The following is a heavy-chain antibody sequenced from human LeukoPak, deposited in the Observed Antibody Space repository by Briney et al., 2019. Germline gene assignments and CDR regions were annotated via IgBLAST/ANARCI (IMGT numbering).Heavy chain of an antibody. V-gene: IGHV3-30*02. CDR3: AKIWTMIVVVIPDAFDI. Sequence: HPGGSLRLSCAASGFTFTNSGMHWVRQAPGRGLEWVAFIQFHGSDIFYADSVEGRFTISRDNSKNTLYLQMNSLRPEDTAVYYCAKIWTMIVVVIPDAFDIWGQGTMVTVSS. CDR2: IQFHGSDI. D-gene: IGHD3-22*01. CDR1: GFTFTNSG. J-gene: IGHJ3*02.